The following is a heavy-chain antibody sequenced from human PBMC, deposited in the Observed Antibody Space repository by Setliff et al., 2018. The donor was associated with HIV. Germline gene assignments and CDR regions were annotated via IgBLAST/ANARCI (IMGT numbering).Heavy chain of an antibody. CDR3: ARQERYCSGGSCYPQALDI. J-gene: IGHJ3*02. V-gene: IGHV5-51*01. CDR2: IYPGDSDT. CDR1: GYSFTSYW. D-gene: IGHD2-15*01. Sequence: GESLKISCKGSGYSFTSYWIGWVRQMPGKGLEWMGIIYPGDSDTRYSPSFQGQVTISVDKSISTAYLQWSSLKASDTALYYCARQERYCSGGSCYPQALDIWGQGTMVTVSS.